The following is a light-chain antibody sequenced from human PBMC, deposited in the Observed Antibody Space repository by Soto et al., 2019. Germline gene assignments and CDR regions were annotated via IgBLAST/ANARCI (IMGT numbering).Light chain of an antibody. Sequence: DIQMTQSPSTLSASVGDRVTITCRASQSIKNWLAWYQQKPGTAPKFLIYDASTLESGGPSRFSGSGSGTEFTLTISSLQADDFATYFCQQYDDYPLTFGGGTKVDIK. CDR3: QQYDDYPLT. V-gene: IGKV1-5*01. J-gene: IGKJ4*01. CDR1: QSIKNW. CDR2: DAS.